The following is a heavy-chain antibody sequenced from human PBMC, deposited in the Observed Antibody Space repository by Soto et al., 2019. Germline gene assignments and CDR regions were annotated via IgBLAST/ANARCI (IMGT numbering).Heavy chain of an antibody. CDR2: ISGDGGST. CDR1: GFTFDDYA. D-gene: IGHD2-21*02. V-gene: IGHV3-43*02. Sequence: GGSLRLSCAASGFTFDDYAMHWVRQAPGKGLEWVSLISGDGGSTYYADSVKGRFTISRDNSKNSLYLQMNSLRTEDNALYYCAKDKTHNCGGDCYSFDYWGQGTLVTVSS. J-gene: IGHJ4*02. CDR3: AKDKTHNCGGDCYSFDY.